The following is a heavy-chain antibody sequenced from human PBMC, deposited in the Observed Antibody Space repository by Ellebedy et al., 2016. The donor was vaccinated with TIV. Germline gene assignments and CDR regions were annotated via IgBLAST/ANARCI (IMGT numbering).Heavy chain of an antibody. CDR3: ARTNSNYYYGMDV. Sequence: MPSETLSLTCAVYGGSFSGYYWSWIRQPPGKGLEWIGYIYYSGSTNYNPSLKSRVTMSVDTSKNQFSLKLSSVTAADTAVYYCARTNSNYYYGMDVWGQGTTVTVSS. V-gene: IGHV4-59*01. J-gene: IGHJ6*02. D-gene: IGHD2/OR15-2a*01. CDR2: IYYSGST. CDR1: GGSFSGYY.